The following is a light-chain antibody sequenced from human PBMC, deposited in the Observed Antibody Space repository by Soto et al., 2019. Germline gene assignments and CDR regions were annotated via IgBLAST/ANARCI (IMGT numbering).Light chain of an antibody. Sequence: IQMTQSPSTLSASVGDRVSISCRASQSVSSWLAWYQHKPGKAPKLLIYDASNLESGVPFRFSGSGSGTEFFLTIDSLQPEDFATYYCQQYNGYPWTFGQGTKVDI. CDR2: DAS. V-gene: IGKV1-5*01. CDR1: QSVSSW. CDR3: QQYNGYPWT. J-gene: IGKJ1*01.